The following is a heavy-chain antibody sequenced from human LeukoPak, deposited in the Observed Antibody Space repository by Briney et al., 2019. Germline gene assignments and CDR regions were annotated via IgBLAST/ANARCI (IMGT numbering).Heavy chain of an antibody. CDR1: GYTFTSYA. Sequence: ASVKVSCKASGYTFTSYAMNWVRQAPGQGLEWMGWINTNTGNPTYAQGFTGRFVFSLDTSVSTAYLQISSLKAEDTAVYYCARGSYYYDSSGYYSPFFDYWGQGTLVTVSS. CDR3: ARGSYYYDSSGYYSPFFDY. J-gene: IGHJ4*02. CDR2: INTNTGNP. D-gene: IGHD3-22*01. V-gene: IGHV7-4-1*02.